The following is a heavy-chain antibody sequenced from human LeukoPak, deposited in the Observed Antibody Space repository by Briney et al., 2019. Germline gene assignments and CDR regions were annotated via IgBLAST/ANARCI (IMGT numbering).Heavy chain of an antibody. J-gene: IGHJ4*02. Sequence: PGGSLRLSCASSGFTFSSYSMNWVRQAPGKGLECVSSISSSSSYIYYADSVKGRFTISRDNAKSSLYLQMNSLRAEDTAVYYCARVSPPDYYDSSGYSCLDYWGQGTLVTVSS. D-gene: IGHD3-22*01. CDR1: GFTFSSYS. V-gene: IGHV3-21*01. CDR2: ISSSSSYI. CDR3: ARVSPPDYYDSSGYSCLDY.